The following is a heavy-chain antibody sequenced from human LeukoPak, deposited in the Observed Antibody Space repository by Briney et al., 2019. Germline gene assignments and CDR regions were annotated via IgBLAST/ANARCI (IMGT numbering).Heavy chain of an antibody. Sequence: KPSETLSLTCTVSGGSISSYYWSWIRQPPGKGLEWIGYIYYSGSTNYNPSLKSRVTISVDTSKNQFSLKLSSVTAADTAIYYCARGEQLLIREPFGYWGQGTLVIVSS. CDR1: GGSISSYY. J-gene: IGHJ4*02. CDR3: ARGEQLLIREPFGY. D-gene: IGHD6-6*01. CDR2: IYYSGST. V-gene: IGHV4-59*12.